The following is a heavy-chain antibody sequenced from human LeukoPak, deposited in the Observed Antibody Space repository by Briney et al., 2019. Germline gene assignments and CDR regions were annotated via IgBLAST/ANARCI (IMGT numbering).Heavy chain of an antibody. Sequence: PGGSLRLSCAASGFTFSSYSMNWVRQAPGKGLEWASSISSSSSYIYYADSVKGRFTISRDNAKNSLYLQMNSLRAEDTAVYYCASGLWFGELLDYFDYWGQGTLVTVSS. D-gene: IGHD3-10*01. CDR1: GFTFSSYS. J-gene: IGHJ4*02. V-gene: IGHV3-21*01. CDR3: ASGLWFGELLDYFDY. CDR2: ISSSSSYI.